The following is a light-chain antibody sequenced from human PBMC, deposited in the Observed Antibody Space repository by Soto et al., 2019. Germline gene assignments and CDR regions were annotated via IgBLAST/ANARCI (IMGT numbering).Light chain of an antibody. J-gene: IGLJ1*01. CDR1: SSNIGAGYD. CDR2: GDN. V-gene: IGLV1-40*01. Sequence: QSVLTQPPSVSGAPGQRVTISCSGSSSNIGAGYDVHWFQQLPGTATKLLIYGDNNRPSGVPDRFSASKSGTSASLAITGLQAEDEADSYCQSYDNSLSGLYLFGTGTKVTVL. CDR3: QSYDNSLSGLYL.